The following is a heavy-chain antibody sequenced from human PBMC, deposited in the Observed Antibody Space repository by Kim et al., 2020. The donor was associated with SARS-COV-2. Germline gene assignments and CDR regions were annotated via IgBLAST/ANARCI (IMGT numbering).Heavy chain of an antibody. CDR3: ATHDYCSGGSCYSGAFDY. Sequence: GGSLRLSCAASGFTFSSYEMNWVRQAPGKGLEWVSYISSSGSTIYYADSVKGRFTISRDNAKNSLYLQMNSLRAEDTAVYYCATHDYCSGGSCYSGAFDYWGQGTLVTVSS. CDR1: GFTFSSYE. CDR2: ISSSGSTI. D-gene: IGHD2-15*01. V-gene: IGHV3-48*03. J-gene: IGHJ4*02.